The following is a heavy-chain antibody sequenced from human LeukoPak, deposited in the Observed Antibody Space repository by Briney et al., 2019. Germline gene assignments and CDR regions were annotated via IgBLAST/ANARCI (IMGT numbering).Heavy chain of an antibody. D-gene: IGHD1-26*01. V-gene: IGHV1-69-2*01. CDR3: ATFSGSSTYSFDN. Sequence: ASVKISCKASGYSFIDYFIHWVQQAPGKGLAWMGRINVEDGDTIYAENFQGRVTMTADTSTETAYMEMSSLRSGDTAIYYCATFSGSSTYSFDNWGQGTLITVSS. J-gene: IGHJ4*02. CDR2: INVEDGDT. CDR1: GYSFIDYF.